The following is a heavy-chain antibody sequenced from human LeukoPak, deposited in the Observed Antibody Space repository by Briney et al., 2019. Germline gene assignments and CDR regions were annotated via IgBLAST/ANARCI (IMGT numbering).Heavy chain of an antibody. CDR2: IKSKTDGGTT. CDR3: AQRAQLPKRHFDY. Sequence: GGSLRLSCAASGFTFSNAWMNWVRQAPGKGLEWVGRIKSKTDGGTTDYAAPVKGRFAISRDDSKNTLYLQMNSLKTEDTAVYYCAQRAQLPKRHFDYWGQGTLVTVSS. V-gene: IGHV3-15*07. J-gene: IGHJ4*02. CDR1: GFTFSNAW. D-gene: IGHD2-2*01.